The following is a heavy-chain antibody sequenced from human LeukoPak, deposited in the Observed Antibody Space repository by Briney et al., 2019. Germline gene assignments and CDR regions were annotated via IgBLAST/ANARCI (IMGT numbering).Heavy chain of an antibody. J-gene: IGHJ6*03. V-gene: IGHV4-59*01. CDR2: IYYSGST. Sequence: PSETLSLTCTVSGGSISSYYWSWIRQPPGKGLEWIGYIYYSGSTNYNPSLKSRVTIPVDTSKNQFSLKLSSVTAADTAVYYCARGVVPAADYYYMDVWGKGTTVTVSS. CDR3: ARGVVPAADYYYMDV. D-gene: IGHD2-2*01. CDR1: GGSISSYY.